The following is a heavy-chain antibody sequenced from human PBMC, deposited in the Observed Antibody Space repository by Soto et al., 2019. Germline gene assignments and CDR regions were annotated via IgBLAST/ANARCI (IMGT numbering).Heavy chain of an antibody. J-gene: IGHJ1*01. D-gene: IGHD6-19*01. CDR2: IWYDGSNK. CDR1: GFTFSSYG. V-gene: IGHV3-33*01. Sequence: GGSLRLSCAASGFTFSSYGMHWVRQAPGKGLEWVAVIWYDGSNKYYADSVKGRFTISRDNSKNTLYLQMNSLRAEDTAVYYCAREGVAVAGTAEYFQHWGQGTLVTVSS. CDR3: AREGVAVAGTAEYFQH.